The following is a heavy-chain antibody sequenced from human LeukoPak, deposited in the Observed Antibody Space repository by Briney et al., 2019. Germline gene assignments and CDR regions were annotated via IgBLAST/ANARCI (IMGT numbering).Heavy chain of an antibody. Sequence: SETLSLTCAVYGGSFSGYYWSWIRQPPGKGLEWIGEINHSGSTNYNPSLKSRVTISVDTSKNQFSLKLSSVTAADTAVYYCARVPDLRPRGFFGLWGRGTLVTVSS. CDR3: ARVPDLRPRGFFGL. V-gene: IGHV4-34*01. D-gene: IGHD2-2*01. CDR2: INHSGST. J-gene: IGHJ2*01. CDR1: GGSFSGYY.